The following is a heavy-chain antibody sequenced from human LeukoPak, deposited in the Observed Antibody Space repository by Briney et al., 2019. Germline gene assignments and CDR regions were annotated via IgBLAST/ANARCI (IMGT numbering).Heavy chain of an antibody. CDR1: GFTFSSYW. CDR3: ARVFEVYYVRSGYEKD. V-gene: IGHV3-7*04. D-gene: IGHD3-22*01. CDR2: INQDGSEK. J-gene: IGHJ4*02. Sequence: PGGSLCLSCAASGFTFSSYWMSWVRQAPGKGLEWVAKINQDGSEKNYVRSVKGRFTISRDNAKNSLYLQLNSRRAEDTAVYYCARVFEVYYVRSGYEKDWGQGTLLTVSS.